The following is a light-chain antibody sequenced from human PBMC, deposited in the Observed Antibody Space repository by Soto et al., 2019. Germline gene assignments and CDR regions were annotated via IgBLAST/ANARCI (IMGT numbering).Light chain of an antibody. J-gene: IGKJ2*01. CDR3: QQYNNWPPN. Sequence: EIVMTQSPATLSVSPGERATLSCRASQSISSCLAWYQQKPWQAPRLLIYGASDRATRIPARFSGSGSGTEFTLTISSLQSEDFAVYYCQQYNNWPPNFGQGTKLEIK. V-gene: IGKV3-15*01. CDR2: GAS. CDR1: QSISSC.